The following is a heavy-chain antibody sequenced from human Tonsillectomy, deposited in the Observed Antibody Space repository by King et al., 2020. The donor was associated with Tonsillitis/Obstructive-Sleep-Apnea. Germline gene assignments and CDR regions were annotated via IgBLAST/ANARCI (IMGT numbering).Heavy chain of an antibody. CDR3: ARVYCSSPSRDDYYYMDV. J-gene: IGHJ6*03. V-gene: IGHV4-34*01. CDR2: INHSGST. Sequence: VQLQQWGAGLLKPSETLSLICAVYGGSFSGYYWSWIRQPPGKGLEWIGEINHSGSTNYNPSLKSRVTISVDTSKNQFSLKLSSVTAADTAVYYCARVYCSSPSRDDYYYMDVWGKGTTVTVSS. CDR1: GGSFSGYY. D-gene: IGHD2-2*01.